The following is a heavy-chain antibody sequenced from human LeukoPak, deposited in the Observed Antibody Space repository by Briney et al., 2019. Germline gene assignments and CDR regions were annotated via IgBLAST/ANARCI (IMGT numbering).Heavy chain of an antibody. J-gene: IGHJ4*02. CDR3: ARFLYCGGDCYSGQDY. CDR1: GYSFTSHW. D-gene: IGHD2-21*02. V-gene: IGHV5-51*01. Sequence: GESLKISCKGSGYSFTSHWIGWVRQMPGKSLEWMGIIYPGDSDTRYSPSSQGQVTIPADKSISTAYLQWSSLKASDTAMYYCARFLYCGGDCYSGQDYWGQGTLVTVSS. CDR2: IYPGDSDT.